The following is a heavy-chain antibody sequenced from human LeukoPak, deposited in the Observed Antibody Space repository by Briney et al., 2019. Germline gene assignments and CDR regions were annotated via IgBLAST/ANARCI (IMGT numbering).Heavy chain of an antibody. CDR2: INHSGST. Sequence: SETLSLTCAVYGGSFSGYYWSWIRQPPGKGLEWIGEINHSGSTNYNPSLKSRVTISVDTSKNQFSLKLSSVTAADTAVYYCARITYYDYVWGSYRPSDAFDIWGQGTMVTVSS. D-gene: IGHD3-16*02. CDR3: ARITYYDYVWGSYRPSDAFDI. V-gene: IGHV4-34*01. CDR1: GGSFSGYY. J-gene: IGHJ3*02.